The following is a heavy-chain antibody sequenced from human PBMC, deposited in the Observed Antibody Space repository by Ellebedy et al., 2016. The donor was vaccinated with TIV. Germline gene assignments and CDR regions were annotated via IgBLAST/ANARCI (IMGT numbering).Heavy chain of an antibody. J-gene: IGHJ4*02. V-gene: IGHV3-30*18. D-gene: IGHD5-24*01. Sequence: GGSLRLXXAASGFTFSRYGMHWVRQAPGKGLEWVAVIPYDGSSKDYADSAKGRFSISRDNSQNKLLLQMNSLRAEDTAVYYCAKESRDGNNYFFDYWGQGTLVTVSS. CDR3: AKESRDGNNYFFDY. CDR2: IPYDGSSK. CDR1: GFTFSRYG.